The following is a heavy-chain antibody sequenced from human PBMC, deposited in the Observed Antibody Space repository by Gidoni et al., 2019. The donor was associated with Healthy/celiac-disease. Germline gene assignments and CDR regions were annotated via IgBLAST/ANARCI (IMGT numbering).Heavy chain of an antibody. CDR1: GFTFSSYS. D-gene: IGHD2-2*01. J-gene: IGHJ6*02. CDR3: ARVLIVGVPAAKTINYYYYGMDV. CDR2: SSSSSSYI. Sequence: EVQLVESGGGLVKPGGSLRLSCAASGFTFSSYSMNWFRQAQGKGLAWVSSSSSSSSYIYYADAVKGRFTISRDNAKNSLYLQMNSLRAEDTAVYYCARVLIVGVPAAKTINYYYYGMDVWGQGTTVTVS. V-gene: IGHV3-21*01.